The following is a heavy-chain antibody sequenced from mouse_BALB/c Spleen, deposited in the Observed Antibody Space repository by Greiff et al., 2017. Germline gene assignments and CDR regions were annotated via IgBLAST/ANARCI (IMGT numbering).Heavy chain of an antibody. CDR2: ISTYYGDA. V-gene: IGHV1S137*01. Sequence: VQLQESGAELVRPGVSVKISCKGSGYTFTDYAMHWVKQSHAKSLEWIGVISTYYGDASYNQKFKGKATMTVDKSSSTAYMELARLTSEDSAIYYCARRAQKGNYFDYWGQGTTLTVSS. CDR1: GYTFTDYA. J-gene: IGHJ2*01. D-gene: IGHD3-3*01. CDR3: ARRAQKGNYFDY.